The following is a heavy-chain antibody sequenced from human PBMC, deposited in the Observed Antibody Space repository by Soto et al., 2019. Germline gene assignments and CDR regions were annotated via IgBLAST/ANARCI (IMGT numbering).Heavy chain of an antibody. CDR1: GFTFSRYW. V-gene: IGHV3-7*01. CDR2: IKHDGSEQ. Sequence: PGGSLRLSCAASGFTFSRYWMDWVRQAPRKGLEWVATIKHDGSEQYYVDSVKGRFIVSRDNAKNSLFLQMNGLRVEDTAVYFCASAMGTVGWSNQPFDIWGPGTMVTVSS. J-gene: IGHJ3*02. CDR3: ASAMGTVGWSNQPFDI. D-gene: IGHD6-19*01.